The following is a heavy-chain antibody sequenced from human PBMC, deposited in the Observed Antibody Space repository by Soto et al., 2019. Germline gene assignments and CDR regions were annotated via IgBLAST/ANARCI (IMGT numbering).Heavy chain of an antibody. CDR2: ISYDGSNK. CDR1: GFTFSSYG. CDR3: AKDKGIVGATPHY. Sequence: QVQLVESGGGVVQPGRSLRLSCAASGFTFSSYGMHWVRQAPGKGLEWVAVISYDGSNKYYADSVKGRFTISRDNSKNTLYLQMNRLEAEETAVYYCAKDKGIVGATPHYWGQGTLVTVSS. V-gene: IGHV3-30*18. J-gene: IGHJ4*02. D-gene: IGHD1-26*01.